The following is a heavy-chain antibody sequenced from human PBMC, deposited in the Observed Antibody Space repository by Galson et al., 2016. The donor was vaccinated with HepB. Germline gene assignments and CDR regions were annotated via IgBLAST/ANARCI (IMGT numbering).Heavy chain of an antibody. J-gene: IGHJ4*02. Sequence: SETLSLTCTVSGESINDDLNYYWGWIRQPPGKGLEWIGNIYSGGSTFYNPSLKSRVTIAMDTSENHFSLNLNSMTASDTAIYYCAREPRGNNWDYFDSWGQGALVTVSS. CDR1: GESINDDLNYY. V-gene: IGHV4-39*02. CDR3: AREPRGNNWDYFDS. CDR2: IYSGGST. D-gene: IGHD1-1*01.